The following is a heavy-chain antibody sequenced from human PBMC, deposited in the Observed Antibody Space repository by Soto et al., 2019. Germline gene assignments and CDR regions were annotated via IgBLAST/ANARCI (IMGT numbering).Heavy chain of an antibody. CDR3: ARERVVARGRPGTDV. D-gene: IGHD2-2*01. CDR1: GDPITSIYH. Sequence: ETLSLTCAVSGDPITSIYHWAWIRQPPGRGLEWVASIYHSGTTNYNPSLKSRVTMSVDTSKNQFSLKLSSVTAADTAIYYCARERVVARGRPGTDVWGQGTRVTVSS. J-gene: IGHJ6*02. CDR2: IYHSGTT. V-gene: IGHV4-38-2*02.